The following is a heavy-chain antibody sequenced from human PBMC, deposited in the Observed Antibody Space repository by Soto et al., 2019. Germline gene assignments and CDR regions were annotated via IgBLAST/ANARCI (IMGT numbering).Heavy chain of an antibody. CDR1: GGSISSYY. Sequence: QVQLQESGPGLVKPSETLSLTCTVSGGSISSYYWSWIRQPPGKGLEWIGYIYYTGSTDYHPSLKSRATIARDTSKNPFSLRLSSVTAADAAVYYCASPKAWGQGTLVTVSS. CDR3: ASPKA. J-gene: IGHJ4*02. CDR2: IYYTGST. V-gene: IGHV4-59*12.